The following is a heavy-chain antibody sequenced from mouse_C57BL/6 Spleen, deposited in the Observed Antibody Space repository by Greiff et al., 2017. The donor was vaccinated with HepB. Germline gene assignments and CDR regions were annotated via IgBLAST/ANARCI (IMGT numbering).Heavy chain of an antibody. Sequence: EVMLVESGGGLVQPGGSLKLSCAASGFTFSDYYMYWVRQTPEKRLEWVAYISNGGGSTYYPDTVKGRFTISRDNAKNTLYLQMSRLKSEDTAMYDCAGDGYDYDGDWYFDVWGTGTTVTVSS. V-gene: IGHV5-12*01. CDR1: GFTFSDYY. CDR2: ISNGGGST. D-gene: IGHD2-4*01. CDR3: AGDGYDYDGDWYFDV. J-gene: IGHJ1*03.